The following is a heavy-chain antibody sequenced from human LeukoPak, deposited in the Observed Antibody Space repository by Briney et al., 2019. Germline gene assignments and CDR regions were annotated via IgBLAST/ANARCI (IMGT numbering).Heavy chain of an antibody. CDR2: IYYSGRT. V-gene: IGHV4-39*07. D-gene: IGHD5-18*01. CDR1: GGSFSSSTYY. CDR3: ASSDTAMDLGY. Sequence: PSGTLSLTCTVSGGSFSSSTYYWGWIRQPPGKGLEWIGTIYYSGRTYYNPSLKSRVTISVDKSKNQFSLKLSSVTAADTAVYYCASSDTAMDLGYWGQGTLVTVSS. J-gene: IGHJ4*02.